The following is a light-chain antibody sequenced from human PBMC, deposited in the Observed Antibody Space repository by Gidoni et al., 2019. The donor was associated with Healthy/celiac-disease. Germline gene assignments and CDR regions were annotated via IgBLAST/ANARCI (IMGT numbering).Light chain of an antibody. CDR1: QSVSSN. V-gene: IGKV3-15*01. J-gene: IGKJ2*01. Sequence: EIVMTQSPATLTVSPWGRAILSCRATQSVSSNLAWYQQKPGQAPRLLIYGASTRATGIPARFSGSGSGTEFTLTISSLQSEDFAVYYCQQYNNWPPYTFGQGPKLEIK. CDR2: GAS. CDR3: QQYNNWPPYT.